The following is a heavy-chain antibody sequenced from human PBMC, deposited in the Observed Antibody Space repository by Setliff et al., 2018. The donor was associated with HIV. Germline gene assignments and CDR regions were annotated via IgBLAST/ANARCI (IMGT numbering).Heavy chain of an antibody. J-gene: IGHJ4*02. V-gene: IGHV4-39*02. CDR2: LCHSGSA. Sequence: SETLSLTCTVFGEFVSSGGNYWGWVRQLPGKALEWIGSLCHSGSAYYSPSLKSRVTVSGDTSKNQFSLNLNSVTAADTAIYYCARDWGYIAATPDYWGQGTRVTVSS. CDR3: ARDWGYIAATPDY. CDR1: GEFVSSGGNY. D-gene: IGHD5-12*01.